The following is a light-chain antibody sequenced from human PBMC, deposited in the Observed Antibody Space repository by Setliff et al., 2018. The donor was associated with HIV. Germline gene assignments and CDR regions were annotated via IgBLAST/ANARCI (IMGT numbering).Light chain of an antibody. CDR2: EIT. V-gene: IGLV2-8*01. CDR3: SSYASSNSYV. J-gene: IGLJ1*01. Sequence: QSVLTQPPSASGPPGQSVTISCTGTSSDVGDYNYVSWYQQHPGKAPKLMIYEITKRPSGVPDRFSGSKPGNTASLTVSGLQAEDEADYYCSSYASSNSYVFGTGTKVTVL. CDR1: SSDVGDYNY.